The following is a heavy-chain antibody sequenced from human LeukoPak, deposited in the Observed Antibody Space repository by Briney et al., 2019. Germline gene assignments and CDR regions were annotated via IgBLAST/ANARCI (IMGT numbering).Heavy chain of an antibody. D-gene: IGHD6-19*01. CDR3: ARAQVGSGWYNGDY. J-gene: IGHJ4*02. CDR2: ISISGAST. Sequence: PGGSLRLSCTASGFTFSSYAMTWVRQAPGKGLEWVSGISISGASTYYADSVKGRFTISRDNSKNTLYLQMNSLRAEDTAVYYCARAQVGSGWYNGDYWGQGTLVTVSS. CDR1: GFTFSSYA. V-gene: IGHV3-23*01.